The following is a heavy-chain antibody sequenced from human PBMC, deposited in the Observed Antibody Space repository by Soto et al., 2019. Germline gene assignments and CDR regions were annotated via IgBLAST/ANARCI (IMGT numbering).Heavy chain of an antibody. Sequence: QVQLVESGGGVVQPGRSLRLSCAASGFTFSSYGMHWVRQAPGKGLEWVAVIWYDGSNKYYADSVKGRFTISRDNSKNTLYLQRNSLRAEDTAVYYCARDSGESTALEYFQHWGQGTLVTVSS. CDR1: GFTFSSYG. V-gene: IGHV3-33*01. J-gene: IGHJ1*01. CDR2: IWYDGSNK. CDR3: ARDSGESTALEYFQH. D-gene: IGHD3-10*01.